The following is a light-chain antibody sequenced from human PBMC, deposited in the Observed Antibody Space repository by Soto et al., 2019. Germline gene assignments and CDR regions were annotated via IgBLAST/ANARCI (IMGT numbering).Light chain of an antibody. J-gene: IGKJ2*01. V-gene: IGKV3-20*01. Sequence: EMVLTQSPDTLSLSPGERATLSCRASQSVSSNYLAWYQQKLGQAPRLLIYGASTRVTGIPDRFSGSGSGTDFTLTVSRLEPDDFAVFYCQQYGSSPPTFGQGTKLEIK. CDR2: GAS. CDR3: QQYGSSPPT. CDR1: QSVSSNY.